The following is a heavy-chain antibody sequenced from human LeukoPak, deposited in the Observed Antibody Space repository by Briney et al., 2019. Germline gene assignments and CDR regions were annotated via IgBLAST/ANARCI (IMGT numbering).Heavy chain of an antibody. D-gene: IGHD2-2*02. Sequence: SETLSLTCAVYGGSFSGYYWSWIRQPPGKGLEWIGEINHSGSTDYNPSLKSRVTISVDTSKNQFSLKLSSVTAADTAVYYCASTNQPGYCSSTSCYTSHEYFQHWGQGTLVTVSS. CDR3: ASTNQPGYCSSTSCYTSHEYFQH. CDR1: GGSFSGYY. J-gene: IGHJ1*01. V-gene: IGHV4-34*01. CDR2: INHSGST.